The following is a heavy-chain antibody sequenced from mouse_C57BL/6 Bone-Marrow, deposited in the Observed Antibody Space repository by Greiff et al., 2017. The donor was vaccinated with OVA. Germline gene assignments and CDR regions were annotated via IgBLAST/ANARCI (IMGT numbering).Heavy chain of an antibody. D-gene: IGHD1-1*01. CDR1: GYTFTSYG. J-gene: IGHJ4*01. CDR3: AREYYGSSPFAMGY. CDR2: IYPRSGNT. V-gene: IGHV1-81*01. Sequence: QVQLQQSGAELARPGASVKLSCKASGYTFTSYGISWVKQRTGQGLEWIGEIYPRSGNTYYNEKFKGKATLTADKSSSTAYRERRRLPAKDSAVEFCAREYYGSSPFAMGYWGQGTSVTVSS.